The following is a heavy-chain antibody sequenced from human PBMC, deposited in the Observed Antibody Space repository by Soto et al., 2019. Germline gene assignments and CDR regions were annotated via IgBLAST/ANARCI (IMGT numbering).Heavy chain of an antibody. D-gene: IGHD7-27*01. CDR2: ISYTGRT. J-gene: IGHJ6*02. Sequence: SETLSLTCTVSGGSICSGGSICSGGHYWTWLRQPPGKGLEWIGYISYTGRTKYNPSLQSRVTISVDTSKDDFSLNLSSVTAADTAVYFCAREWGLLPYYVMNVWGHGTAVTVSS. CDR3: AREWGLLPYYVMNV. CDR1: GGSICSGGSICSGGHY. V-gene: IGHV4-61*03.